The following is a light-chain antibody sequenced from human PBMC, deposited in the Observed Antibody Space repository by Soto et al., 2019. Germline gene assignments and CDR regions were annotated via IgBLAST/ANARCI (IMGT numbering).Light chain of an antibody. CDR3: AAWDDSLNGPLYV. Sequence: QSVLTQPPSASGTPGQGVTISCSGSSSNIGSNTVNWYQQLPGTAPKLLIYSNNQRPSGVPDRFSGSKSGTSASLAISGLQSEDEADYYCAAWDDSLNGPLYVFGTGTKVTDL. CDR1: SSNIGSNT. CDR2: SNN. V-gene: IGLV1-44*01. J-gene: IGLJ1*01.